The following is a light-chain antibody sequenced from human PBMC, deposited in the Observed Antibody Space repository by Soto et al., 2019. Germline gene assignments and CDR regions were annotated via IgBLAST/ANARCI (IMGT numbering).Light chain of an antibody. CDR3: QQYNTHS. Sequence: DIQMTQSPSTLSASVGDTVTITCRASQNIFTWLAWYQHKPGKAPKLLMYDASILESGVPSRFSGSGSGTEFTLTISSLQSDDFGTYYCQQYNTHSLGGGTKVDIK. CDR1: QNIFTW. J-gene: IGKJ4*01. CDR2: DAS. V-gene: IGKV1-5*01.